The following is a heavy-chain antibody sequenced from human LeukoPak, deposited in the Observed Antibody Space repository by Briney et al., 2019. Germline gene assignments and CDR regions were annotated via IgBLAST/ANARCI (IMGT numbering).Heavy chain of an antibody. V-gene: IGHV1-2*02. CDR1: GYTFTGYY. CDR3: ARDPSNSGYDYLYYFDY. J-gene: IGHJ4*02. Sequence: ASVKVSCKASGYTFTGYYMHWVRQAPGQGLEWMGWINPDNGGTNYAQRFQGRVTMTRDMSISTAYMELSRLRSDDTAVYYCARDPSNSGYDYLYYFDYWGQGTLVTVSS. D-gene: IGHD5-12*01. CDR2: INPDNGGT.